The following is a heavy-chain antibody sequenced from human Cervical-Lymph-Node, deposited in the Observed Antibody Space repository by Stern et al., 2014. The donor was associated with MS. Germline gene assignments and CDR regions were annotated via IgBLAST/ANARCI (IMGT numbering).Heavy chain of an antibody. J-gene: IGHJ5*02. Sequence: SGAEVKKPGESLKISCKGSEYNFNTHWIAWVRQMPGKGLEWLGNIYPGNSDTRYNPSLQGQVSISADKSITTAYLHFSSLKASDSAMYFCARHGGPNWNHEAHNWFDPWGQGTLVTVSS. CDR2: IYPGNSDT. V-gene: IGHV5-51*03. D-gene: IGHD1-14*01. CDR3: ARHGGPNWNHEAHNWFDP. CDR1: EYNFNTHW.